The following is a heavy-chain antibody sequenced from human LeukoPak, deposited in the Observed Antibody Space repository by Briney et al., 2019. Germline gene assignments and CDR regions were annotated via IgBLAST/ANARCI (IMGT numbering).Heavy chain of an antibody. CDR3: ASPVREYYYDSSGYYDRFDY. CDR2: IIPILGIA. D-gene: IGHD3-22*01. V-gene: IGHV1-69*04. Sequence: SVKVSCKASGGTFSSYAISWVRQAPGQGLEWMGRIIPILGIANYAQKFQGRVTITADKSTSTAYMELSSLRSGDTAVYYCASPVREYYYDSSGYYDRFDYWGQGTLVTVSS. J-gene: IGHJ4*02. CDR1: GGTFSSYA.